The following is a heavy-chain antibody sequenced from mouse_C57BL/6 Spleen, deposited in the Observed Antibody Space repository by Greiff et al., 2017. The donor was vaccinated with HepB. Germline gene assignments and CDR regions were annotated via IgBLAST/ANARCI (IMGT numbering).Heavy chain of an antibody. CDR3: ARDEPFIATVPFAY. CDR1: GYTFTEYT. V-gene: IGHV1-62-2*01. D-gene: IGHD1-2*01. Sequence: QVQLQQSGAELVKPGASVKLSCKASGYTFTEYTIHWVQQRSGQGLEWIGWFGTGSGSIKYKEKLKGRATLTADKSCSTVYMELSSLTSEDSAVYFCARDEPFIATVPFAYWGQGTLVTVSA. CDR2: FGTGSGSI. J-gene: IGHJ3*01.